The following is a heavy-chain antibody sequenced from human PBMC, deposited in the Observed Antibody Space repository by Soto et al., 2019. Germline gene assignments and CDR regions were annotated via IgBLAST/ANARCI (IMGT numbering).Heavy chain of an antibody. CDR3: AKDYNNYWSGYYAH. V-gene: IGHV3-9*01. CDR1: GFTFSDHA. Sequence: PGGSLRLSCAASGFTFSDHAMHWVRQAPGKGLEWVSSISWDSGIREYADSVKGRFTISRDNAKNSLYLEMNSLRADDTALYYCAKDYNNYWSGYYAHWGQGTPVTVYS. CDR2: ISWDSGIR. D-gene: IGHD3-3*01. J-gene: IGHJ4*02.